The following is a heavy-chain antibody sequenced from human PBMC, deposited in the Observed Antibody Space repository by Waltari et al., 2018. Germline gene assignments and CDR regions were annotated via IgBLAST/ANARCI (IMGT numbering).Heavy chain of an antibody. V-gene: IGHV4-61*02. Sequence: QVQLQESGPGLVKPSQTLSLTCTVSGGSISSGSYYWSWIRQPAGKGLEWIGRIYTSGRTNYNPSLKSRVTISADTSKNQFSLKLSSVTAADTAVYYCARDWGAMIDAFDIWGQGTMVTVSS. D-gene: IGHD3-22*01. J-gene: IGHJ3*02. CDR1: GGSISSGSYY. CDR3: ARDWGAMIDAFDI. CDR2: IYTSGRT.